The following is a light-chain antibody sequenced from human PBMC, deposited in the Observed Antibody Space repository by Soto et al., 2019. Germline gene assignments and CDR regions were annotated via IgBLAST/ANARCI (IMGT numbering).Light chain of an antibody. V-gene: IGLV2-8*01. Sequence: QSALTHPPSASGSPRQSGAISVTGTSSDVGGYNYVSWYQQHPGKAPKLMIYEFNKRPSGVPERFSVSKSGNTASLTVSGLQAEDEADYYCSSYAGSSNVFGTGTKVTVL. CDR3: SSYAGSSNV. CDR2: EFN. CDR1: SSDVGGYNY. J-gene: IGLJ1*01.